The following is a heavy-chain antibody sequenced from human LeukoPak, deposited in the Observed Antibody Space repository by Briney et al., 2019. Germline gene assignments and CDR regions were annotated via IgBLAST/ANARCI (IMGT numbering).Heavy chain of an antibody. CDR1: GFTFSSYG. D-gene: IGHD3-22*01. CDR3: ARGAPYSYGYKYYYDSSGYYSDVGY. CDR2: IRYDGSNK. Sequence: GGSLRLSCAASGFTFSSYGMHWVRQAPGKGLEWVAFIRYDGSNKYYADSVKGRFTISRDNSKNTLYLQMNSLRAEDTAVYYCARGAPYSYGYKYYYDSSGYYSDVGYWGQGTLVTVSS. V-gene: IGHV3-30*02. J-gene: IGHJ4*02.